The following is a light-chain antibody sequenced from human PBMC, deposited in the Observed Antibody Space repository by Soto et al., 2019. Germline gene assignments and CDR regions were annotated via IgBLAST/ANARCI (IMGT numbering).Light chain of an antibody. CDR1: QSISTF. V-gene: IGKV1-39*01. Sequence: EIQMTQSPSSLSASVGDRVTITCRASQSISTFLNWYQQKPGEAPKLLIFTGSLLHSGVPPRFSGSGSGTDFTLTISSLQPEDFATYYCQQTLSFPPSFGQGTKV. CDR3: QQTLSFPPS. J-gene: IGKJ1*01. CDR2: TGS.